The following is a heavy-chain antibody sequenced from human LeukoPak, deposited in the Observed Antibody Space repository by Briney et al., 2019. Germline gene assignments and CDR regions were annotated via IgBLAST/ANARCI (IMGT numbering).Heavy chain of an antibody. J-gene: IGHJ4*02. CDR1: GFTFTTYA. D-gene: IGHD2-21*01. V-gene: IGHV3-23*01. CDR3: ASPPRPFHY. CDR2: ISGSAGTT. Sequence: PGGSLRLSCAASGFTFTTYAMSWVRQAPGKGLEWVSSISGSAGTTHYADSVKGRFTVSRDNSKNTLYLQVNGLRAEDTAVYYCASPPRPFHYWGQGTLVTVSS.